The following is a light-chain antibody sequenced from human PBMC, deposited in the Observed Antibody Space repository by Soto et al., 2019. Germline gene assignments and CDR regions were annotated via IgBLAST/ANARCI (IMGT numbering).Light chain of an antibody. V-gene: IGLV3-21*02. J-gene: IGLJ1*01. CDR1: NIGSKS. Sequence: SYELTQPPSVSVAPGQTASITCWGNNIGSKSVHWYQQKPGQAPVLVVYDDSDRPSGIPERFSGSNSGNTATLTISRVEAGDEADYYCQVWDSSSDHPFVFATGTKVT. CDR2: DDS. CDR3: QVWDSSSDHPFV.